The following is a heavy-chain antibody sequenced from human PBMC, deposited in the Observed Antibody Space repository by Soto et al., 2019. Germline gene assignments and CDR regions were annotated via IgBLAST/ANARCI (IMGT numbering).Heavy chain of an antibody. Sequence: ASVKVSCKASGYTFTSYAIHWVRQAPGQRLEWMGWINAGNGNTKYSQNFQGRVTITRDTSATTAYMELSSLRSEDTAVYYCARVRSSGWYFDYWGQGTLVTVSS. D-gene: IGHD6-19*01. J-gene: IGHJ4*02. V-gene: IGHV1-3*01. CDR3: ARVRSSGWYFDY. CDR2: INAGNGNT. CDR1: GYTFTSYA.